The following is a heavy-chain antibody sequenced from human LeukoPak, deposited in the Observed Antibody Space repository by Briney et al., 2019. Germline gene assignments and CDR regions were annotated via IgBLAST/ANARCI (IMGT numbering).Heavy chain of an antibody. CDR1: GFTFSDHS. V-gene: IGHV3-33*01. CDR3: ARGQIPYFYYMDV. Sequence: PGTSLRLSCAVCGFTFSDHSMHWVRQPPAKGLAWVAAIWYDGSNKYYADSVKGRFTISRDNSKNTLYLQMNSLRAEDTAVFFCARGQIPYFYYMDVWGNGTTVTVAS. CDR2: IWYDGSNK. J-gene: IGHJ6*03.